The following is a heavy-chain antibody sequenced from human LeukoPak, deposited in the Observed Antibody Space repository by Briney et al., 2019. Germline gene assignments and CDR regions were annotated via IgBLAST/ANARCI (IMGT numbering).Heavy chain of an antibody. CDR3: AKDNCSGGSCLLGPDY. D-gene: IGHD2-15*01. J-gene: IGHJ4*02. Sequence: GGSLRLSCAASGFTFDDYAMHWVRQAQENGLEWVPLISGDGGSTYYADSVKGRFTISRDNSKNSLYLQMNSLRTEDTALYYCAKDNCSGGSCLLGPDYWGQGTLVTVSS. CDR2: ISGDGGST. CDR1: GFTFDDYA. V-gene: IGHV3-43*02.